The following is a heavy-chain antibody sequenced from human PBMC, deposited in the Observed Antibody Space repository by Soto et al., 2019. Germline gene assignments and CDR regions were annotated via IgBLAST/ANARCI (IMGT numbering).Heavy chain of an antibody. CDR1: GFTFSSYG. V-gene: IGHV3-30*18. D-gene: IGHD4-17*01. J-gene: IGHJ6*02. Sequence: QVQLVESGGGVVQPGRSLRLSCAVSGFTFSSYGMHWVRQAPDKGLEWVAVISYDGSNKYYADSVKGRFTISRDNSKNTLDLQMNSLRTEDTGVYYCAKDLVSYGDHVAPLDPMDVWGQGTTVTVSS. CDR2: ISYDGSNK. CDR3: AKDLVSYGDHVAPLDPMDV.